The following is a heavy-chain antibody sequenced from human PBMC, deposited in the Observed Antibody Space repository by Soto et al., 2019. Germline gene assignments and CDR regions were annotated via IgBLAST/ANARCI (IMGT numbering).Heavy chain of an antibody. CDR2: INTGNGIT. D-gene: IGHD2-15*01. CDR1: GYTFSSYG. Sequence: ASVKVSCKASGYTFSSYGMHWLRQAPGQRLEWMGWINTGNGITKYSQNFQGRVSITRDTPATTVYMELSSLRSEDTAVYYCARPRILYSFLDVCRRGIMVASSS. J-gene: IGHJ6*02. V-gene: IGHV1-3*04. CDR3: ARPRILYSFLDV.